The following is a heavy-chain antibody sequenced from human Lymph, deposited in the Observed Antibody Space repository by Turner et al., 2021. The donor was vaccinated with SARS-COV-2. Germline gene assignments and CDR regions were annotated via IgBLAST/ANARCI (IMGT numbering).Heavy chain of an antibody. J-gene: IGHJ4*02. V-gene: IGHV3-30*18. CDR1: GFTFSSYG. Sequence: QVLLVESGGGVVQPGRSLRLSCAASGFTFSSYGMHWVRQAPGKGLEWVAVISYGGSNKYYADTVKGRFTISRDNSKNTLYLQMNSLRPEDTAVYYCAKGGFYDILTGYSNFDYWGQGTLVTVSS. D-gene: IGHD3-9*01. CDR2: ISYGGSNK. CDR3: AKGGFYDILTGYSNFDY.